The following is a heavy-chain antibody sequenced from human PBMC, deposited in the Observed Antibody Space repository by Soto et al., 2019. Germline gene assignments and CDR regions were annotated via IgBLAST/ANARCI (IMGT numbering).Heavy chain of an antibody. D-gene: IGHD3-22*01. Sequence: KVSCKASGYTFTSYYMHWVRQAPGQGLEWMGIINPSGGSTSYAQKFQGRVTMTRDTSTSTVYMELSSLRSEDTAVYYCARDWGYYYDSSGYPVYWGQGTLVTVSS. CDR2: INPSGGST. CDR3: ARDWGYYYDSSGYPVY. V-gene: IGHV1-46*01. CDR1: GYTFTSYY. J-gene: IGHJ4*02.